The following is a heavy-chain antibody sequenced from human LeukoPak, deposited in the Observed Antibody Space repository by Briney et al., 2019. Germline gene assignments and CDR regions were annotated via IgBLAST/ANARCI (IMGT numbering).Heavy chain of an antibody. D-gene: IGHD4-11*01. Sequence: PGGSLRLSCAASGFTFSSYSMNWVRQAPGKGLEWVSSFSSKSGSIYHADSVKGRFTISRDNAKNSLFLQMNGLRAEDTAVYYCSRGSNCDYWGQGTLVTVSS. CDR2: FSSKSGSI. J-gene: IGHJ4*02. V-gene: IGHV3-21*01. CDR3: SRGSNCDY. CDR1: GFTFSSYS.